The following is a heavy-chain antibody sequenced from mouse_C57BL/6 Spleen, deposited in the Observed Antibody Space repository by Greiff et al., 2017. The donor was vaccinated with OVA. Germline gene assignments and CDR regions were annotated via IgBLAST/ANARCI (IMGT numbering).Heavy chain of an antibody. CDR3: ARPYTTVVRDWYFDV. Sequence: DVKLVESGGGLVKPGGSLKLSCAASGFTFSDYGMHWVRQAPEKGLEWVAYISSGSSTIYYADTVKGRFTISRDNAKNTLFLQMTSLRSEDTAMYYWARPYTTVVRDWYFDVWGTGTTVTVSS. J-gene: IGHJ1*03. CDR2: ISSGSSTI. D-gene: IGHD1-1*01. CDR1: GFTFSDYG. V-gene: IGHV5-17*01.